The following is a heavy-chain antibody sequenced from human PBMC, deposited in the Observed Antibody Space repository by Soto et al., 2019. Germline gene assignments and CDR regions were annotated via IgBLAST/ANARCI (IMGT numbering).Heavy chain of an antibody. CDR3: ARDGWGSNWYFDL. CDR1: GVTFKDYG. D-gene: IGHD3-16*01. J-gene: IGHJ2*01. V-gene: IGHV3-30*03. Sequence: GESLKISCGAPGVTFKDYGMHWVRQAPGKGLEWVAVISYDGKQTYYADSVKGRFTISKDKSKRTLFLQMNSLRVDDTAVYYGARDGWGSNWYFDLWGRGTLVTVS. CDR2: ISYDGKQT.